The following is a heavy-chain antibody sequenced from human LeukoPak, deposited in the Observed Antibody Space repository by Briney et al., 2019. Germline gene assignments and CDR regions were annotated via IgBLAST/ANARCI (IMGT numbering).Heavy chain of an antibody. Sequence: PSETLSLTCAVYGGSFSGYYWSWIRRPPGKGLEWIGEINHSGSTNYNPSLKSRVTISVDTSKNQFSLKLSSVTAADTAVYYCARTTAAGTYYFDYWGQGTLVTVSS. CDR3: ARTTAAGTYYFDY. CDR1: GGSFSGYY. J-gene: IGHJ4*02. D-gene: IGHD6-13*01. CDR2: INHSGST. V-gene: IGHV4-34*01.